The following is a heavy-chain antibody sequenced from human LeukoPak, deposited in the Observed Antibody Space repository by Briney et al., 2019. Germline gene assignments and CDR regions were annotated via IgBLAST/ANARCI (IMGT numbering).Heavy chain of an antibody. CDR1: GFTFSSYA. V-gene: IGHV3-23*01. CDR3: ARDIAAAGNQGI. Sequence: PGGSLRLSCAAFGFTFSSYALSWVRQPPGKGLEWVSAISGSGLSTYYADSVKGRFTISRDNSKNTLYLQMNSLRAEDTAVYYCARDIAAAGNQGIWGQGTMVTVSS. CDR2: ISGSGLST. J-gene: IGHJ3*02. D-gene: IGHD6-13*01.